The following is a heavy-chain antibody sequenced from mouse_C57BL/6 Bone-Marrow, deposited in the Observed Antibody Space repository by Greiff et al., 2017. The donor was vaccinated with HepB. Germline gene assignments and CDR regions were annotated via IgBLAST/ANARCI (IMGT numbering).Heavy chain of an antibody. CDR2: ISSGGDYI. CDR1: GFTFSSYA. Sequence: EVQLVESGAGLVKPGGSLKLSCAASGFTFSSYAMSWVRQTPEKRLEWVAYISSGGDYIYYADTVKGRFTISRDNARNTLYLQMSSLKSEDTAMYYCTRDGYDGYYYAMDYWGQGTSVTVSS. D-gene: IGHD2-2*01. CDR3: TRDGYDGYYYAMDY. J-gene: IGHJ4*01. V-gene: IGHV5-9-1*02.